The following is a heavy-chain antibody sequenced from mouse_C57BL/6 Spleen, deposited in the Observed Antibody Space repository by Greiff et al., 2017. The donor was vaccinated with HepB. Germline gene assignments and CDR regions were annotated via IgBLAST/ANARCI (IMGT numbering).Heavy chain of an antibody. CDR1: GFTFSSYG. Sequence: VQLQESGGDLVKPGGSLKLSCAASGFTFSSYGMSWVRQTPDKRLEWVATISSGGSYTYYPDSVKGRFTISRDNAKNTLYLQMSSLKSEDTAMYYCARHGDYYGSSHWYFDVWGTGTTVTVSS. D-gene: IGHD1-1*01. CDR2: ISSGGSYT. V-gene: IGHV5-6*01. J-gene: IGHJ1*03. CDR3: ARHGDYYGSSHWYFDV.